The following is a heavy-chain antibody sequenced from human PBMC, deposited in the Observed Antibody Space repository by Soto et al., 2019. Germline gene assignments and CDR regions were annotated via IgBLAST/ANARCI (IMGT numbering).Heavy chain of an antibody. CDR2: NYHAGGT. CDR1: GGSITNSNW. Sequence: QVQLQESGPRLVKPSGTLSLTCTVSGGSITNSNWWSWVRLPPAKGVEWIGDNYHAGGTKYNPSLERRVTMSVDTSNTQFALALTSVTAADTAVYFCARGPPIVGNTTPLDSWGQGTLVTVS. J-gene: IGHJ4*02. CDR3: ARGPPIVGNTTPLDS. V-gene: IGHV4-4*02. D-gene: IGHD1-26*01.